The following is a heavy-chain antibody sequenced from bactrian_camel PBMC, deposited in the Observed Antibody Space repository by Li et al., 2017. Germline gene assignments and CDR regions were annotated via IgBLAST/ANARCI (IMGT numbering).Heavy chain of an antibody. D-gene: IGHD6*01. V-gene: IGHV3S53*01. CDR2: IASDGTT. Sequence: VQLVESGGGSVQSGGSLRLSCAASGYAYSSYCMGWFRQAPGKEREGVAAIASDGTTTYADSVKGRFTISQDNAKTTVYLQMNSLRPEDTAMYYCAADKAAGTSWVSGDFRYWGQGTQVTVS. CDR1: GYAYSSYC. CDR3: AADKAAGTSWVSGDFRY. J-gene: IGHJ4*01.